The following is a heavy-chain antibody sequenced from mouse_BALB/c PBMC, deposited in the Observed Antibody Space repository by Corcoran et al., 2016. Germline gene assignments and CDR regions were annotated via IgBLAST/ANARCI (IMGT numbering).Heavy chain of an antibody. V-gene: IGHV9-1*02. J-gene: IGHJ4*01. CDR1: GYTFTNYG. Sequence: QIQLVQSGPELKKPGETVKISCKASGYTFTNYGMNWVKQAPGKGLKWMGWINTYTGEPTYADDFKGRFAFSLDPSASTAYLQINNLKNEDMATYFCARGEGNYEYAMDYWGQGTSVTVSS. CDR2: INTYTGEP. D-gene: IGHD2-1*01. CDR3: ARGEGNYEYAMDY.